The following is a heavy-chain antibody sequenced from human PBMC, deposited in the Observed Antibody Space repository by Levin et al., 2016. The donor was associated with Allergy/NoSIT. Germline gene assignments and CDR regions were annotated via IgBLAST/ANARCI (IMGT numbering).Heavy chain of an antibody. CDR2: INAGNGNT. Sequence: VRQAPGQRLEWMGWINAGNGNTKYSQKFQGRVTITRDTSASTAYMELSSLRSEDTAVYYCARRDGLGLGAFDIWGQGTMVTVSS. J-gene: IGHJ3*02. V-gene: IGHV1-3*01. D-gene: IGHD3-10*01. CDR3: ARRDGLGLGAFDI.